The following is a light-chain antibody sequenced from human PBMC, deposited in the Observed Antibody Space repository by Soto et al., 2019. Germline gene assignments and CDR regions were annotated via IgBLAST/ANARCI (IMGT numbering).Light chain of an antibody. CDR1: QSISSW. CDR2: KAS. V-gene: IGKV1-5*03. CDR3: QQYNSYWT. Sequence: DIKLTQSPSSLSASVGARVTITCRASQSISSWLAWYQQKPGKAPKLLIYKASSLESGVPSRFSGSGCVTEFTLTISSLQPDDFATYDCQQYNSYWTFGQGTKV. J-gene: IGKJ1*01.